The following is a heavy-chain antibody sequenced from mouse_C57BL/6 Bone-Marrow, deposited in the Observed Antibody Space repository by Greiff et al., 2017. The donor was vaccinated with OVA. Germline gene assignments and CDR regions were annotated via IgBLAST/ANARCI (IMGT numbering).Heavy chain of an antibody. Sequence: VQLQQPGAELVRPGSSVKLSCKASGYTFTSYWMHWVKQRPIQGLEWIGNIDPSDSETHYNQKFKDKATLTVDKSSSTAYMQLSSLTSEDSAVYYCARQDKGYYGSSYFDYWGQGTTRTVSS. V-gene: IGHV1-52*01. CDR3: ARQDKGYYGSSYFDY. J-gene: IGHJ2*01. CDR1: GYTFTSYW. CDR2: IDPSDSET. D-gene: IGHD1-1*01.